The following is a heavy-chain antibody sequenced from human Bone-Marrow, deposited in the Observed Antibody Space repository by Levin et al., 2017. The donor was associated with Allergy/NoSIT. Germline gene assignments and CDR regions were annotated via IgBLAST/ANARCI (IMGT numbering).Heavy chain of an antibody. Sequence: PGESLKISCAAPGFSFSSYGINWVRQAPGKGLEWVSCISSRSVAIYYADSVQGRFTISRDNARNSVYLQLNDLRAEDTAVYYCARDHLPSANYDGYNCYGMDDWGQGTTVTVSS. CDR3: ARDHLPSANYDGYNCYGMDD. V-gene: IGHV3-21*06. CDR1: GFSFSSYG. D-gene: IGHD4-23*01. CDR2: ISSRSVAI. J-gene: IGHJ6*02.